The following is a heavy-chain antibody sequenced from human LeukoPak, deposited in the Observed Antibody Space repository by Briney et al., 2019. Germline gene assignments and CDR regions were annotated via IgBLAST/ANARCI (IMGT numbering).Heavy chain of an antibody. CDR3: ARELEGCSGGSCYLDYYYGMDV. CDR1: GGTFSSYA. D-gene: IGHD2-15*01. Sequence: ASVKVSCNASGGTFSSYAISWVRQAPGQGLEWMGRIIPILGIANYAQKFQGRVTITADKSTSTAYMELSSLRSEDTAVYYCARELEGCSGGSCYLDYYYGMDVWGQGTTVTVSS. CDR2: IIPILGIA. J-gene: IGHJ6*02. V-gene: IGHV1-69*04.